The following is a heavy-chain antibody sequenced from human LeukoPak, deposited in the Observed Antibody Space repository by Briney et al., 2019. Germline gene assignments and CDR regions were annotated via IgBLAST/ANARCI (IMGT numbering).Heavy chain of an antibody. Sequence: SQTLSLTCTVSGGSISSGGYYWSWIRQHPGKGLEWIGYIYYSGSTYYNPSLKSRVTISVDTSKNQFSLKLSSVTAADTAVYYCARGGKSGTTLWFDYWGQGTLVTVSS. CDR1: GGSISSGGYY. CDR2: IYYSGST. CDR3: ARGGKSGTTLWFDY. D-gene: IGHD1-7*01. V-gene: IGHV4-31*03. J-gene: IGHJ4*02.